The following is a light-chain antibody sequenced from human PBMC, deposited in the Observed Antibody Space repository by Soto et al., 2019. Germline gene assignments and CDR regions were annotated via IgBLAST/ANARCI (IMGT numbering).Light chain of an antibody. V-gene: IGKV1-5*03. J-gene: IGKJ5*01. CDR2: KAS. CDR3: QQYNSPIT. CDR1: QSISSW. Sequence: DIQMTPSPSTLSASVVDRVTITCRASQSISSWMAWYQQKPGKAPKLLIYKASSLESGVPSRFSGIGSGTEFTLTISSLQPDDFATYYCQQYNSPITFGQGTRLEIK.